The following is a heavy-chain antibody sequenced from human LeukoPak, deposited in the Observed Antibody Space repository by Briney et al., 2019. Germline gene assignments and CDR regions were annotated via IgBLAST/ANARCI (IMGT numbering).Heavy chain of an antibody. V-gene: IGHV4-34*01. Sequence: SETLSLTCAVYGGSFSGYYWSWIRQPPGKGLEWIGEINHSGSTNYNPSLKSRVTISVDTSKNQFSLKLSSVTAADTAVYYCARGYYDILTGYSPHYFDYWGQGTLVTVSS. CDR1: GGSFSGYY. CDR3: ARGYYDILTGYSPHYFDY. J-gene: IGHJ4*02. CDR2: INHSGST. D-gene: IGHD3-9*01.